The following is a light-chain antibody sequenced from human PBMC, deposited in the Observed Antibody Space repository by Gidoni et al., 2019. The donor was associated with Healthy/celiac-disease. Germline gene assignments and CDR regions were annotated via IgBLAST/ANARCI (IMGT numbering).Light chain of an antibody. CDR2: AAS. J-gene: IGKJ1*01. Sequence: DIQLTQSPSSLSASVGDRVTITCRASQGIRHYLAWYQHKPGRVPKLLIYAASNLQSGVQSRFSGSGFGTDFTLSISSLQPEDVAPYYCQNYNCAPRTFGQGTKVEI. V-gene: IGKV1-27*01. CDR1: QGIRHY. CDR3: QNYNCAPRT.